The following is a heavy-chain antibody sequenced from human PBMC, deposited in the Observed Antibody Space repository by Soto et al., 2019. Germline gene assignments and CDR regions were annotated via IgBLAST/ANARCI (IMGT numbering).Heavy chain of an antibody. CDR1: GYKFTTYG. Sequence: ASVKVSCKTSGYKFTTYGISWVRQAPGQGPEWVGWISGYNGNTDYAPKFQGRVTLTTDSSTNTAYLELTGLISDDTAVYFCARRNGVLLPTLGEYDLWGQGTPVTVSS. CDR3: ARRNGVLLPTLGEYDL. CDR2: ISGYNGNT. V-gene: IGHV1-18*01. J-gene: IGHJ4*02. D-gene: IGHD3-10*01.